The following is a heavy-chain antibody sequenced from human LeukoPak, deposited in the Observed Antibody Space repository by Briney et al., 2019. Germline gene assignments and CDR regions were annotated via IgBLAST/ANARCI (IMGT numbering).Heavy chain of an antibody. Sequence: ASVKVSCKASGGTFSSYAISWMRQAPGQGLEWMGWISAYNGNTNYAQKLQGRVTVTTDTSTSTAYMELRSLRSDDTAVYYCARGGGVVTFDYWGQGTLVTVSS. J-gene: IGHJ4*02. D-gene: IGHD3-3*01. CDR1: GGTFSSYA. V-gene: IGHV1-18*01. CDR2: ISAYNGNT. CDR3: ARGGGVVTFDY.